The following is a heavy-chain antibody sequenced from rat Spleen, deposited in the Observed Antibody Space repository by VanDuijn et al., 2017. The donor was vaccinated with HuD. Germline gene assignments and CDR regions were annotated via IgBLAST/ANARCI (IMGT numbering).Heavy chain of an antibody. J-gene: IGHJ2*01. CDR2: ITNTGFST. D-gene: IGHD1-9*01. V-gene: IGHV5-31*01. CDR3: TRREAYYGYNDY. CDR1: GFTFNNYW. Sequence: EVQLVESGGGLVQPGGSLKLSCVASGFTFNNYWMTWIRQAPGKGLEWIASITNTGFSTYYPDSVKGRFTISRDNAKSTLYLQMNSLRSEDTATYYCTRREAYYGYNDYWGQGVMVTVSS.